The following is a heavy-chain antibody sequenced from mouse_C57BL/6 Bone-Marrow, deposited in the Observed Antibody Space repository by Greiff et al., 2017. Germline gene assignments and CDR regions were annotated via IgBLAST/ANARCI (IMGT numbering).Heavy chain of an antibody. CDR2: IWTGGGT. J-gene: IGHJ4*01. Sequence: QVQLQQSGHGLVAPSQSLSITCTVSGFSLTSYAISWVRQPPGKGLEWLGVIWTGGGTNYNSALKSRLSISKDNSKSQVFLKMNSLQTDDTARYYCARKKGNLAGAMDYWGQGTSVTVSS. V-gene: IGHV2-9-1*01. D-gene: IGHD4-1*01. CDR1: GFSLTSYA. CDR3: ARKKGNLAGAMDY.